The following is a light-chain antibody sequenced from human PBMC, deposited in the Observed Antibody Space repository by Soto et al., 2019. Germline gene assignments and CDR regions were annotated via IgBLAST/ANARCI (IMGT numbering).Light chain of an antibody. V-gene: IGLV1-47*01. CDR2: RTN. J-gene: IGLJ3*02. CDR1: TSNIGSNY. CDR3: AAWDDSLSGWV. Sequence: QPVLPQPPSASGTPGQRVTISCSGSTSNIGSNYVYWYQQLPGTAPNLLIYRTNQRPSGVPDRFSGSRSGTSASLAISGLRSEDAADYYCAAWDDSLSGWVFGGGTQLTVL.